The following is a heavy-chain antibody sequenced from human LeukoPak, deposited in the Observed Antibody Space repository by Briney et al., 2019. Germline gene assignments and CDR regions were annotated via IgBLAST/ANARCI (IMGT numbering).Heavy chain of an antibody. CDR3: ATGHSYGYDY. D-gene: IGHD5-18*01. J-gene: IGHJ4*02. CDR1: GLTFSDFW. Sequence: GGFLRLSCAASGLTFSDFWMHWVRQPPGKGLVWVALVKGDGRTTIYADSVKGRFTISRDNAKNTLYLQMNSLRADDSGVYYCATGHSYGYDYWGQGVLVTVSS. V-gene: IGHV3-74*01. CDR2: VKGDGRTT.